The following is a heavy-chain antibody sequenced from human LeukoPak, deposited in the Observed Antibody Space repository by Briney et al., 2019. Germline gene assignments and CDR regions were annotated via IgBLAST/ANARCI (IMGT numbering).Heavy chain of an antibody. D-gene: IGHD2-2*01. CDR1: GGTFSRYA. J-gene: IGHJ5*02. CDR2: IIPILGIA. V-gene: IGHV1-69*04. CDR3: ARGDCSSTNCYEA. Sequence: SVKVSCKASGGTFSRYATSWVRQAPGQGLEWMGRIIPILGIANYAQKFQGRVTITADKSTSTAYMELSSLRSEDAAVYYCARGDCSSTNCYEAWGQGTLVTVSS.